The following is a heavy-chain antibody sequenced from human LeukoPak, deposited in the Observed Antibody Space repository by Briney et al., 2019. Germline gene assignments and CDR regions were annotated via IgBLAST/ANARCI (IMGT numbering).Heavy chain of an antibody. Sequence: GGSLRLSCAASGFTFSSYGMHWVRQAPGKGLEWVAVIWYDGSNKYYADSVKGRFTISRDNAKNSLYLQMNSLRAEDTALYYCAKDTDDILTGPVDYWGQGTLVTVSS. J-gene: IGHJ4*02. CDR1: GFTFSSYG. D-gene: IGHD3-9*01. CDR2: IWYDGSNK. CDR3: AKDTDDILTGPVDY. V-gene: IGHV3-33*03.